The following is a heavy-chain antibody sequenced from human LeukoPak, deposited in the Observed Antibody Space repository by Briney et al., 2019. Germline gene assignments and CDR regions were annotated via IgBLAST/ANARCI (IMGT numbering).Heavy chain of an antibody. CDR1: GFSFSDYR. CDR3: ARALKYNSGYDWGGDY. Sequence: SGGSLRLSCAASGFSFSDYRMQWVRQAPGKGLVWISRITSDGSDTNYADSVKGRFTISRDNAKNTLYLQMNSLRAEDTAVYYCARALKYNSGYDWGGDYWGQGTLVTVSS. CDR2: ITSDGSDT. V-gene: IGHV3-74*01. D-gene: IGHD5-12*01. J-gene: IGHJ4*02.